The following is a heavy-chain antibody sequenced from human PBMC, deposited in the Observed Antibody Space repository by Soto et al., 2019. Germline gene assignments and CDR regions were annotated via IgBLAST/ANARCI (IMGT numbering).Heavy chain of an antibody. V-gene: IGHV1-3*01. CDR3: ARSTGIAVRGAY. CDR2: INAGNGNT. CDR1: GYTFTSYA. J-gene: IGHJ4*02. Sequence: QVQLVQSGAEVKKPGASVKVSCKASGYTFTSYAMHWVRQAPGQRLEWMGWINAGNGNTKYSQKFQGRVTITRDTAARTAYMELSSLRSEDTAMYYCARSTGIAVRGAYWGQGTLVSVSS. D-gene: IGHD6-19*01.